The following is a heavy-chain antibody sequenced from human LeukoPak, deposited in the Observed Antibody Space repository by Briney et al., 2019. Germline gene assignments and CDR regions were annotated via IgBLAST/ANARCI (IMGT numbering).Heavy chain of an antibody. J-gene: IGHJ3*02. CDR2: TYYRSNWYS. D-gene: IGHD3-3*01. Sequence: SQTLSLTCAISGDSVSSNSAAWNWIGQSPSRGLEWLGRTYYRSNWYSDYAISMKGRITINPDTSKNQFSLQLNSVTPEDTAVYYCARYYGDAFDIWGQGTMVTVSS. CDR1: GDSVSSNSAA. V-gene: IGHV6-1*01. CDR3: ARYYGDAFDI.